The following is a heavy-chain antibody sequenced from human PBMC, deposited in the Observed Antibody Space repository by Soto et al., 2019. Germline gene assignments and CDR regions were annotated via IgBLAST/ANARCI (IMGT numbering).Heavy chain of an antibody. V-gene: IGHV1-46*01. CDR3: VRDNSFENTWWLDL. J-gene: IGHJ5*02. Sequence: ASVKVSCKAIGYSFTTHYIHWVRQAPGQGLEWMGIICPRGGRIAYAQEFKGRFTMTKDTSTTTDYMELRSLVSEDTAVYYCVRDNSFENTWWLDLWGQGTLVTVSS. CDR2: ICPRGGRI. CDR1: GYSFTTHY. D-gene: IGHD3-16*01.